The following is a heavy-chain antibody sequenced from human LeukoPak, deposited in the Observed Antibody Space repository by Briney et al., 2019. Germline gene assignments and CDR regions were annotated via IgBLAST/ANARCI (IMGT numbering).Heavy chain of an antibody. V-gene: IGHV4-59*01. CDR2: IYYSGST. J-gene: IGHJ3*02. D-gene: IGHD5-18*01. CDR1: GGSISSYY. Sequence: PSETLSLTCTVSGGSISSYYWSWIRQPPGKGLEWIGYIYYSGSTNYNPSLKSRVTISVDTSKNQFSPKLSSVTAADTAVYYCARGRGYSYVIDAFDIWGQGTMVTVSS. CDR3: ARGRGYSYVIDAFDI.